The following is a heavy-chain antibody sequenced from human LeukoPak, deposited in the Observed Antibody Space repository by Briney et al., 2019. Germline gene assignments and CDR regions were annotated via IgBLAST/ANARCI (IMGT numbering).Heavy chain of an antibody. CDR2: SYTSGST. D-gene: IGHD3-10*01. J-gene: IGHJ6*03. CDR1: GGSISSGSHY. Sequence: SETLSLTCTVSGGSISSGSHYWSWIRQPAGKGREWIGRSYTSGSTNNNPPRKSRVTISVDTSKNQFSLQLSSVPAADTAVYYCARVSDYGSGSYYYYYYMDVWGKGTTVTVSS. CDR3: ARVSDYGSGSYYYYYYMDV. V-gene: IGHV4-61*02.